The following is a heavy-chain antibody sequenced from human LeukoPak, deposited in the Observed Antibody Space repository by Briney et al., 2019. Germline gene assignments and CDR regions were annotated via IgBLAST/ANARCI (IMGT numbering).Heavy chain of an antibody. CDR3: AKDRHRYYDSSGYYSDAFDI. D-gene: IGHD3-22*01. Sequence: GGSLRLSCAASGFTFSSYAMSWVRQAPGKGLEWVSAISGSGGSTYYADSVKGRFTISRDNSKNTLYLQMNSLRAEDTAVYYCAKDRHRYYDSSGYYSDAFDIWGQGTMVTVSS. V-gene: IGHV3-23*01. CDR2: ISGSGGST. CDR1: GFTFSSYA. J-gene: IGHJ3*02.